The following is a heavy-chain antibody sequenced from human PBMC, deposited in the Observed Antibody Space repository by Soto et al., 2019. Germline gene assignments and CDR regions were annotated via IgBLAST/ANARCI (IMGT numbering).Heavy chain of an antibody. D-gene: IGHD3-22*01. Sequence: QVRLEQSGPEVKKTGASVKVSCKASGYTFTSYGISWVRQAPGQGLEWMGWINIYSGDANYAQSFQERVTMTRDPSTNTVYMEMRTLRSDDTAVYYCARALYYYDNSGLAYWGQGTLVTVSS. CDR2: INIYSGDA. CDR3: ARALYYYDNSGLAY. V-gene: IGHV1-18*01. J-gene: IGHJ4*02. CDR1: GYTFTSYG.